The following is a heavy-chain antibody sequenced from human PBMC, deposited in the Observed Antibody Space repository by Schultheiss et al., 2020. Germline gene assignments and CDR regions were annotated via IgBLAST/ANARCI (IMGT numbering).Heavy chain of an antibody. V-gene: IGHV1-46*01. CDR1: GYTFTSYD. J-gene: IGHJ4*02. D-gene: IGHD3-10*02. CDR2: INPSGGST. Sequence: ASVKVSCKASGYTFTSYDINWVRQATGQGLEWMGIINPSGGSTSYAQKFQGRVTMTRDTSTSTVYMELSSLRSEDTAVYYCARGGTDYYVPYYFDYWGQGTLVTVPS. CDR3: ARGGTDYYVPYYFDY.